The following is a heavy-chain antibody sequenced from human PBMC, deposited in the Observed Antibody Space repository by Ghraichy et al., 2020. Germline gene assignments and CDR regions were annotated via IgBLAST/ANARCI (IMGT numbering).Heavy chain of an antibody. V-gene: IGHV3-9*01. D-gene: IGHD6-6*01. CDR1: GFTFDDYA. CDR3: AKDILYSLAARTPGHYGMDV. J-gene: IGHJ6*02. CDR2: ISWNSGSI. Sequence: GGSLRLSCAASGFTFDDYAMHWVRQAPGKGLEWVSGISWNSGSIGYADSVKGRFTISRDNAKNSLYLQMNSLRAEDTALYYCAKDILYSLAARTPGHYGMDVWGQGTTVTVSS.